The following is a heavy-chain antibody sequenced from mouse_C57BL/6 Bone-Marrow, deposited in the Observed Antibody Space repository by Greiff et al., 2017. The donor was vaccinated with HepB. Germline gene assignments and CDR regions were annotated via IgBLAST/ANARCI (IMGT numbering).Heavy chain of an antibody. Sequence: VQLQQSGPELVKPGASVKISCKASGYAFSSSWMNWVKQRPGKGLEWIGRIYPGDGDTNYNGKFKGKATLTADKSSSTAYMQLSSLTSEDSAVYVCARSATVVEMDYWGQGTSVTVSS. V-gene: IGHV1-82*01. CDR2: IYPGDGDT. CDR3: ARSATVVEMDY. D-gene: IGHD1-1*01. CDR1: GYAFSSSW. J-gene: IGHJ4*01.